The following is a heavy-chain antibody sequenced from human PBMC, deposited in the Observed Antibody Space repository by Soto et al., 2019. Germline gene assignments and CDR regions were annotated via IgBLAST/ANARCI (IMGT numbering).Heavy chain of an antibody. CDR1: GFNFRNFN. V-gene: IGHV3-21*06. D-gene: IGHD4-17*01. CDR2: VSGISSYI. CDR3: ARDLRGHYGP. Sequence: GGSLRLSCEGSGFNFRNFNMIWVRQAPGKGLEWVSSVSGISSYIYYADSVKGRFTVSRDNANNLVFLQMNGLRPEDTAMYYCARDLRGHYGPWGQGTMVTVSS. J-gene: IGHJ3*01.